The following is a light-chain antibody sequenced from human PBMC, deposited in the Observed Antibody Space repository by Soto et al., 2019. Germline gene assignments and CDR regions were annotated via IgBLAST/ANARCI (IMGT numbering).Light chain of an antibody. V-gene: IGLV2-14*01. J-gene: IGLJ1*01. CDR3: SSYTSSSTLPYV. CDR2: DVS. CDR1: SSDVGGYNY. Sequence: QSALAQPASVSGSPGQSITISCTGTSSDVGGYNYVSWYQQRPGKAPKLMIYDVSNRPSGVSNRFSGSKSGNAASLTISGLQAEDEADYYCSSYTSSSTLPYVFGTGTKVTVL.